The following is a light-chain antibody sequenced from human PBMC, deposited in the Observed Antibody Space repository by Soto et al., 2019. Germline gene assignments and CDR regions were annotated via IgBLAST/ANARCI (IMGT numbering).Light chain of an antibody. J-gene: IGKJ3*01. CDR3: EHYYNLPPFT. CDR1: QDIRKY. Sequence: DIQMTQSPSSLSASVGDRVTITCQASQDIRKYLNWYQQKAGRAPKLLIYGASNLETGDPSRFSGSGYGTDFTFTISSLQPKDIATDYYEHYYNLPPFTFGPGTKVAIK. CDR2: GAS. V-gene: IGKV1-33*01.